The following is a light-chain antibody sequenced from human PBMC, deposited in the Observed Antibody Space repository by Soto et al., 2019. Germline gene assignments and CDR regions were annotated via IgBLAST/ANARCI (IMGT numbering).Light chain of an antibody. CDR2: EVS. Sequence: QSALTQPASVSGSPGQSITISCTGTRNDIGDYSFVSWYQQRPGKVPKLLIYEVSDRPSGISSRFSGSKSGNTASLTISGLQAEDEAHYYCSSYTGTYTYVFGTGTKVTVL. CDR1: RNDIGDYSF. CDR3: SSYTGTYTYV. J-gene: IGLJ1*01. V-gene: IGLV2-14*01.